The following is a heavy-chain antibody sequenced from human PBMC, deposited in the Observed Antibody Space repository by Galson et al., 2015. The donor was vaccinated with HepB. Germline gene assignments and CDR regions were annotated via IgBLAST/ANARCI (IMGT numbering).Heavy chain of an antibody. CDR1: GYTFTSYG. V-gene: IGHV1-18*01. CDR2: ISAYNGNT. CDR3: ARGGYYYDSSGYYFGY. Sequence: SVKVSCKASGYTFTSYGISWVRQAPGQGLEWMGWISAYNGNTNYAQKLQGRVTMTTGTSTSKDYMELRSLRPDDTAVYYCARGGYYYDSSGYYFGYWGQGTLVTVSS. D-gene: IGHD3-22*01. J-gene: IGHJ4*02.